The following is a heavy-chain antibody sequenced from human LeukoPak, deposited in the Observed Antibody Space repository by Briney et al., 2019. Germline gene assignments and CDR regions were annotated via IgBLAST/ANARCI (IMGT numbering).Heavy chain of an antibody. CDR1: GGSISSSSYY. CDR2: IYYSGST. Sequence: SETLSLTCTVSGGSISSSSYYWGWIRHPPGKGLEWIGSIYYSGSTYYNPSLKSRVTISVDTSKNQFSLKLSSVTAADTAVYYCAGHVSYGSGSYYVDYWGQGTLVTVSS. D-gene: IGHD3-10*01. J-gene: IGHJ4*02. CDR3: AGHVSYGSGSYYVDY. V-gene: IGHV4-39*01.